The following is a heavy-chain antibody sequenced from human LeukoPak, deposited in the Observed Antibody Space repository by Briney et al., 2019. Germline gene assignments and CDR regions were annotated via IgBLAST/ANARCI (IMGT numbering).Heavy chain of an antibody. CDR3: ARDRDFWSGYFDY. CDR2: IKQDGSEK. D-gene: IGHD3-3*01. J-gene: IGHJ4*02. V-gene: IGHV3-7*01. Sequence: YPGGSLRLYCAASGFTFSSYWMGWVRQAPGKGLEWVANIKQDGSEKYYVDSVKGRFTISRDNAKNSLYLQMNSLRAEDTAVYYCARDRDFWSGYFDYWGQGTLVTVSS. CDR1: GFTFSSYW.